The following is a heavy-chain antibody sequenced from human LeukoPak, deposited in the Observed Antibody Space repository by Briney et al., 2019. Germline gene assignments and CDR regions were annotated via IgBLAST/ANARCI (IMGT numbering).Heavy chain of an antibody. Sequence: PSETLSLTCTVSGGSISSSSYYWGWIRQPPGKGLEWIGSIYYSGSTYYNPSLKSRVTISVDTSKNQFSLKLSSVTAADTAVYYCARVVEGYYGSGPWGYWGQGTLVTVSS. CDR1: GGSISSSSYY. J-gene: IGHJ4*02. V-gene: IGHV4-39*01. CDR3: ARVVEGYYGSGPWGY. D-gene: IGHD3-10*01. CDR2: IYYSGST.